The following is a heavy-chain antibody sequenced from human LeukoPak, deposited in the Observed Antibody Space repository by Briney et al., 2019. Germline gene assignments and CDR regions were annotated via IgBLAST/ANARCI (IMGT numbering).Heavy chain of an antibody. J-gene: IGHJ3*02. Sequence: SETLSLTCTVSGSISGYYWSWIRQPPGMGLEWIGYIYTSGSTNYNPSLESRVTISVDTSKNQLSLDLSSVTAADTAVYYCARQKCTSTSCLTKNAFDIWGQGTMVTVSS. V-gene: IGHV4-4*09. CDR2: IYTSGST. CDR1: GSISGYY. CDR3: ARQKCTSTSCLTKNAFDI. D-gene: IGHD2-2*01.